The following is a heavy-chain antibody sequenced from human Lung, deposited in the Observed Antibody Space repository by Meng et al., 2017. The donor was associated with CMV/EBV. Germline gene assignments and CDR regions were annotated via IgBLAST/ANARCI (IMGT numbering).Heavy chain of an antibody. D-gene: IGHD2-2*01. J-gene: IGHJ3*02. V-gene: IGHV3-30*02. CDR1: FSSYA. Sequence: FSSYAMHWARQAPGKWLEWVASIPYETSNKNYTDCVKGRCTISRDNSKNALYLHMNSLRTEDTAVYYCAKVKVTAALLDSFDIWGQGXMVTVSS. CDR2: IPYETSNK. CDR3: AKVKVTAALLDSFDI.